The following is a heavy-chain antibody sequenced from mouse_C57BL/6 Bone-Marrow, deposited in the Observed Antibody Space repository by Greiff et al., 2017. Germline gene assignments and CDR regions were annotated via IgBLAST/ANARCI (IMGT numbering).Heavy chain of an antibody. J-gene: IGHJ3*01. CDR3: ARLNWAWFAY. V-gene: IGHV5-6*01. CDR1: GFTFSSYG. D-gene: IGHD4-1*01. Sequence: EVMLVESGGDLVKPGGSLKLSCAASGFTFSSYGMSWVRQTPDKRLEWVATISSGGSYTYYPDSVKGRFTISRDNAKNTRYLQMSSLKSEDTAMYYCARLNWAWFAYWGQGTLVTVSA. CDR2: ISSGGSYT.